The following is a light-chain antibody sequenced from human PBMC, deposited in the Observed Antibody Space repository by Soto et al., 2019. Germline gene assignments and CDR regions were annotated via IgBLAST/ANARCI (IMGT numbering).Light chain of an antibody. Sequence: DIQMTQSPSSLSASVGDRVAITCRSSQSISDYLNWYQQKPGKALTLLIYGEPNLQSGVPPRFSGSGSGSEFTLTISGLQPEDSAIYFCQHSYSLPLTFGPGTKVDFK. V-gene: IGKV1-39*01. CDR1: QSISDY. CDR3: QHSYSLPLT. J-gene: IGKJ3*01. CDR2: GEP.